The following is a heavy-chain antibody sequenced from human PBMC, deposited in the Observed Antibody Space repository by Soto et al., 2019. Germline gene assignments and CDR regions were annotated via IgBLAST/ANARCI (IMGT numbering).Heavy chain of an antibody. CDR3: ARVVPGAEAWFGP. D-gene: IGHD2-2*01. V-gene: IGHV1-18*01. Sequence: GSVQVSCKTSGYTFSNSGITWVRQAPGQPLEWLGWISLYSDGTNYAQKFQGRVSMTTDTSTTTAYMELRSLRSDDTAVYYCARVVPGAEAWFGPWGQGSLVAFSS. CDR2: ISLYSDGT. J-gene: IGHJ5*02. CDR1: GYTFSNSG.